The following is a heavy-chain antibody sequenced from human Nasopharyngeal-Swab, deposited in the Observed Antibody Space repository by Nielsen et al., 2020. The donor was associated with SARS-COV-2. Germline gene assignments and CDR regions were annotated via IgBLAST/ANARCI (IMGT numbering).Heavy chain of an antibody. D-gene: IGHD2-2*01. V-gene: IGHV3-7*01. CDR2: IGQDGSEK. CDR1: GFTFSDYW. J-gene: IGHJ4*02. CDR3: ARYSRGGSSDWPFDF. Sequence: GGSLRLSCVVSGFTFSDYWLSWVRQAPGKGLEWVAHIGQDGSEKYYVDSVKGRFTISRDNAKNSVYLQMNNLRGEDTALYYCARYSRGGSSDWPFDFRGQGTLVTVSS.